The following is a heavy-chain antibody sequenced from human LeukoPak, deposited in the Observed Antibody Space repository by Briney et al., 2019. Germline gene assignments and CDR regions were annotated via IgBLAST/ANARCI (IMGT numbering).Heavy chain of an antibody. CDR3: AKEIRPNDY. J-gene: IGHJ4*02. Sequence: PGGSLRLSCAASGFTFSSHAVSWVRQAPGKGLEWVSSIDISGSNTYYADSVKGRFTISRDNSKNTVYLHMNSLRPDDTAVYYCAKEIRPNDYWAREPWSPSPQ. CDR1: GFTFSSHA. D-gene: IGHD4-17*01. V-gene: IGHV3-23*05. CDR2: IDISGSNT.